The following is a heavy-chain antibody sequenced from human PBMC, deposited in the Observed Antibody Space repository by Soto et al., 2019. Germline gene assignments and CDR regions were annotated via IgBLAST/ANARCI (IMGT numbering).Heavy chain of an antibody. CDR3: ASPYSSSIYAADY. V-gene: IGHV3-74*01. J-gene: IGHJ4*02. CDR2: ISSDGSST. Sequence: GGSLRLSCEASGFTFRSHWLHWVRQAPGKGLVWVSRISSDGSSTDYADSVKGRFIISRDNAKNTLYLQMNSLRAEDSAVYYCASPYSSSIYAADYWGQGTLVTVSS. CDR1: GFTFRSHW. D-gene: IGHD6-13*01.